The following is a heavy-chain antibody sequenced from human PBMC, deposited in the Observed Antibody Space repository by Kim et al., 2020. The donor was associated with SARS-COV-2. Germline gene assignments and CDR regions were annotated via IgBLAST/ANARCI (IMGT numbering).Heavy chain of an antibody. D-gene: IGHD1-26*01. J-gene: IGHJ4*02. CDR3: AKAIVGATGGDY. Sequence: SYAASVKGRFTIARGNSKTSLYLQMNNRMAEDTAVYYCAKAIVGATGGDYWGQGTLVTVSS. V-gene: IGHV3-23*01.